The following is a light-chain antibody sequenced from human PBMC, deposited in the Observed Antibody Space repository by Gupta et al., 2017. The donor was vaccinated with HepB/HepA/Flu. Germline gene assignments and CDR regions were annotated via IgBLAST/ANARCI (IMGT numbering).Light chain of an antibody. V-gene: IGLV1-36*01. J-gene: IGLJ1*01. CDR3: AEWDDSLNGDV. CDR1: SPNIGINA. Sequence: QSVLTQTPSPSEAPTQRVTISCSGSSPNIGINAVNWYQQLPGKAPKLLIYYDDLRPSGVADRFSGSKSGTSASLAISGLQSEDEADYYCAEWDDSLNGDVFGTGTKVTVL. CDR2: YDD.